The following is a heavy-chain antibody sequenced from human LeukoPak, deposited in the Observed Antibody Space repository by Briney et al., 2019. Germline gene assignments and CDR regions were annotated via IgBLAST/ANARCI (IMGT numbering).Heavy chain of an antibody. D-gene: IGHD1-7*01. J-gene: IGHJ4*02. CDR1: GFPFSDYS. Sequence: GGSLRLSCTASGFPFSDYSMNWVRQAPGKGLEWISYIGISSGNTKYADSVKGRVTISADNASYSLYLQMKSLRVEDTAVSYCSRDQNYAFDNWGQGTVVCVSS. V-gene: IGHV3-48*04. CDR2: IGISSGNT. CDR3: SRDQNYAFDN.